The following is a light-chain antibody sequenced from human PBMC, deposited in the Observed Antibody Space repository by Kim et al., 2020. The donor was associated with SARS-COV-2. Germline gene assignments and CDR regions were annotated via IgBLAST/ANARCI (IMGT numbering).Light chain of an antibody. CDR2: LNSDGSH. J-gene: IGLJ2*01. V-gene: IGLV4-69*01. CDR1: SGHSGSA. Sequence: GASVKLTCPLSSGHSGSAIAWHQQQPEKGPRYLMKLNSDGSHSKGDGIPDRFSGSSSGAERYLTISSLQSEDEADYYCQTWGAGVVFGGGTQLTVL. CDR3: QTWGAGVV.